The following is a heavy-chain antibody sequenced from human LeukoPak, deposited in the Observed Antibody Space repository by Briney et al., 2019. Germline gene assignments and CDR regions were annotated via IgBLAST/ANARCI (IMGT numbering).Heavy chain of an antibody. D-gene: IGHD3-3*01. CDR3: ARAPKDFWSGYGAFDI. CDR2: IYSGGST. V-gene: IGHV3-66*02. J-gene: IGHJ3*02. CDR1: GFTVSSNY. Sequence: GGSLRLSCAASGFTVSSNYMSWVRQAPGKGLEWVSVIYSGGSTYYADSVKGRFTISRDNSNNTLYLQMNSLRAEDTAVYYCARAPKDFWSGYGAFDIWGQGTMVTVSS.